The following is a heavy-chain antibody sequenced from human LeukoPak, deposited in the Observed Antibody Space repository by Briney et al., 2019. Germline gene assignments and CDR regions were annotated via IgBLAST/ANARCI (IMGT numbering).Heavy chain of an antibody. CDR3: ARHSPHVFDQFDP. D-gene: IGHD2-21*01. J-gene: IGHJ5*02. CDR1: GYSFTSYW. Sequence: GESLKISCKGSGYSFTSYWIGWVRQMPGKGLEWMGIIYPGDSDTRYSPSFQGQVTISADKSISTAYLQWSSLTASDTAMYYWARHSPHVFDQFDPWGQGTLVTVSS. CDR2: IYPGDSDT. V-gene: IGHV5-51*01.